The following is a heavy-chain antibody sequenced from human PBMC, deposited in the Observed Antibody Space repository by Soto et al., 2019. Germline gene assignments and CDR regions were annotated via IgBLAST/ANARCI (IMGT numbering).Heavy chain of an antibody. CDR3: ARGTYQDF. D-gene: IGHD2-2*01. CDR1: GYTFITYG. J-gene: IGHJ4*02. CDR2: ISAYNGNT. V-gene: IGHV1-18*01. Sequence: VKVSCKASGYTFITYGINWVRQAPGQGLEWMAWISAYNGNTYYAQNFQGRVTITTDTSTSTAYMELRSLRSDDTAIYYCARGTYQDFWGQGTLVTVSS.